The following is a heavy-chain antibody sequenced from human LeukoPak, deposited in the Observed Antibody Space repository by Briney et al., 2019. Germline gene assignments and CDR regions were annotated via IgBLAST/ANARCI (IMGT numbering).Heavy chain of an antibody. CDR3: ARGVYYDSRGYCFDY. CDR1: GYTFTSYG. Sequence: ASVKVSCKASGYTFTSYGISWVRQAPGQGLEWMGWISAYNGNTNYAQKFQGRVTMTRDTSISTGYMELSRLRADDTAVYHCARGVYYDSRGYCFDYWGQGTLVTVSS. J-gene: IGHJ4*02. V-gene: IGHV1-18*01. D-gene: IGHD3-22*01. CDR2: ISAYNGNT.